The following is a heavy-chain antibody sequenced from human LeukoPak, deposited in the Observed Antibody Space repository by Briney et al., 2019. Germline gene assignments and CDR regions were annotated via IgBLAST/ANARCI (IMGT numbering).Heavy chain of an antibody. CDR1: GFTFRTYA. CDR2: ISYDGSNK. D-gene: IGHD3-10*01. V-gene: IGHV3-30-3*01. CDR3: ARDHWVTMVRGVIPLYGLDV. J-gene: IGHJ6*02. Sequence: GGSLRLSCAASGFTFRTYAMHWGRQAPGKGLEWVAVISYDGSNKYYADSVEGRFTISRDNSKSTLYLQMISLRAEDTAVYYCARDHWVTMVRGVIPLYGLDVWGQGSTVTVSS.